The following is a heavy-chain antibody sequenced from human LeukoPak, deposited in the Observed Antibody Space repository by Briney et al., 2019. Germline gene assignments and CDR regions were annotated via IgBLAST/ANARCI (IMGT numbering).Heavy chain of an antibody. V-gene: IGHV3-7*01. CDR3: AKTARGYYMDV. J-gene: IGHJ6*03. CDR2: IKQDGSNK. Sequence: GGSLRLSCAASGFTFSSYWMSWVRQAPGKGLEWVANIKQDGSNKYYADSVKGRFTISRDNSKNTLYLQMNSLRAEDTAVYYCAKTARGYYMDVWGKGTTVTVSS. D-gene: IGHD1-14*01. CDR1: GFTFSSYW.